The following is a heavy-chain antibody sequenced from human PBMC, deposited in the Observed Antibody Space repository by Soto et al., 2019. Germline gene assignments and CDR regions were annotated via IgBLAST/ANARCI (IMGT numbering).Heavy chain of an antibody. Sequence: VASVKVSCKASGGTFSSYAISWVRQAPGQGLEWMGGIIPIFGTANYAQKFRGRVTITADESTSTAYMELSSLRSEDTAVYYCARGYGSGSYEYYYYGMDVWGQGTTVTVSS. D-gene: IGHD3-10*01. J-gene: IGHJ6*02. CDR2: IIPIFGTA. V-gene: IGHV1-69*13. CDR3: ARGYGSGSYEYYYYGMDV. CDR1: GGTFSSYA.